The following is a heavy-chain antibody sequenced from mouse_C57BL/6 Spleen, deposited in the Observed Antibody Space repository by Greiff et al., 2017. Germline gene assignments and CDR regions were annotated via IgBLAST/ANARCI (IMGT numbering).Heavy chain of an antibody. CDR3: ARGENYYGNAMDY. J-gene: IGHJ4*01. V-gene: IGHV1-55*01. D-gene: IGHD1-1*01. CDR1: GYTFTSYW. CDR2: IYPGSGST. Sequence: VQLQQPGAELVKPGASVKMSCKASGYTFTSYWITWVKQRPGQGLEWIGDIYPGSGSTNYNEKFKSKATLTVDKSSSTAYMQLSSLTSEDSAVYYCARGENYYGNAMDYWGQGTSVTVSS.